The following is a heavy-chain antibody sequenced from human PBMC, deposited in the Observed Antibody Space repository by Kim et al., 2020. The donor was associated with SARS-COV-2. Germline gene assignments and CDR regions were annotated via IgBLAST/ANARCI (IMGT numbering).Heavy chain of an antibody. CDR3: ARHTDRGWGGYYFAY. CDR1: GYSFISYW. D-gene: IGHD3-16*01. V-gene: IGHV5-10-1*01. CDR2: IDPSDSYT. J-gene: IGHJ4*02. Sequence: GESLKISCKASGYSFISYWISWVRQMPGKGLEWTCRIDPSDSYTNYSPSFQGHVAISADKSTGTAYLQWSSLKASDTAMYYCARHTDRGWGGYYFAYWGRGTLVTVSS.